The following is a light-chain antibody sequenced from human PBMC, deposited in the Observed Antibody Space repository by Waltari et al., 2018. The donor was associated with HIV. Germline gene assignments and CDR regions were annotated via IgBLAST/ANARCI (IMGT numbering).Light chain of an antibody. Sequence: QSALTQPPSASGSPGQSVTIPCTGTSSDVGGYNYFSWYQHYPGQAPKLIIYEVTKRPSGVPNRFSGSKSGNTASLTVSGLQAEDEADYYCSSYAGRNTYVMFGGGTKLTVL. J-gene: IGLJ3*02. V-gene: IGLV2-8*01. CDR3: SSYAGRNTYVM. CDR1: SSDVGGYNY. CDR2: EVT.